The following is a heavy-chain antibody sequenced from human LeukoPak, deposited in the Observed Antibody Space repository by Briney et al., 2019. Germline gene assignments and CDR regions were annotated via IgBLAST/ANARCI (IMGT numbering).Heavy chain of an antibody. CDR3: AGTNHYYGSGSYGY. D-gene: IGHD3-10*01. J-gene: IGHJ4*02. CDR2: INHSGST. V-gene: IGHV4-34*01. CDR1: GGSFSGYY. Sequence: PSETLSLTCAVYGGSFSGYYWSWIRQPPGKGLEWIGEINHSGSTNYNPSLKSRVTILVDTSKNQFSLKLSSVTAADTAVYYCAGTNHYYGSGSYGYWGQGTLVTVSS.